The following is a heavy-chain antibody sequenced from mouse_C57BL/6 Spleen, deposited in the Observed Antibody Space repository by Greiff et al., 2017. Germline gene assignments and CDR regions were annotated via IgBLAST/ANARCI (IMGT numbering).Heavy chain of an antibody. D-gene: IGHD2-1*01. Sequence: VQLQQSGAELVRPGTSVKVSCKASGYAFTNSLIEWVKQRPGKGLEWIGVINPGSGGTNYNEKFKGKATLTADKSSSTAYMQLSSLTSEDAAVYFCARYGNPGWFAYWGQGTLVTVSA. J-gene: IGHJ3*01. CDR2: INPGSGGT. V-gene: IGHV1-54*01. CDR1: GYAFTNSL. CDR3: ARYGNPGWFAY.